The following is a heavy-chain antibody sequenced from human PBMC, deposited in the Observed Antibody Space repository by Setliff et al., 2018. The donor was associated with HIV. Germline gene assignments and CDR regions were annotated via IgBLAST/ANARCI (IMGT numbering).Heavy chain of an antibody. V-gene: IGHV3-7*03. D-gene: IGHD3-10*01. Sequence: PGGSLRLSCAASGFTFSNYWMSWVRQAPGKGLEWVANIKQDGSDKYYVDSVKGRFTISRGNAKNSVYLQMNSLRVEDTAVYYCARDRPRGDYFYYYMDVWGKGTTVTVSS. CDR1: GFTFSNYW. J-gene: IGHJ6*03. CDR3: ARDRPRGDYFYYYMDV. CDR2: IKQDGSDK.